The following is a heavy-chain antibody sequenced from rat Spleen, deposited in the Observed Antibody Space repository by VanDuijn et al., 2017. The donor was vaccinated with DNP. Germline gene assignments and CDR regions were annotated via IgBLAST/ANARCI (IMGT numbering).Heavy chain of an antibody. CDR1: GYTITSGY. D-gene: IGHD1-11*01. Sequence: EIQLQESGPGLVKPSQSLSLTCSVTGYTITSGYDWSWIRKFPGNKMEWMGYISYSGSTNYNPSLKSRISINRDTPKNQFFLQLNSVTTEDTATCYCAGGGASYVMDAWGQGTSVTVSS. J-gene: IGHJ4*01. V-gene: IGHV3-4*01. CDR2: ISYSGST. CDR3: AGGGASYVMDA.